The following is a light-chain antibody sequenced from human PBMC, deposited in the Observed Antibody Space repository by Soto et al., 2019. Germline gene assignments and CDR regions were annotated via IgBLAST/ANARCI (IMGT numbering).Light chain of an antibody. CDR1: QTISSW. CDR2: KAS. V-gene: IGKV1-5*03. Sequence: DIPMTQSPTTLSGSVGDRVTITCRASQTISSWLAWYQQKPGKAPKLLIYKASSLESGVPSRFSGSGSGTEFTLTISSLQPDDFATYYCQQYNSYSPITFGQGTRLEI. J-gene: IGKJ5*01. CDR3: QQYNSYSPIT.